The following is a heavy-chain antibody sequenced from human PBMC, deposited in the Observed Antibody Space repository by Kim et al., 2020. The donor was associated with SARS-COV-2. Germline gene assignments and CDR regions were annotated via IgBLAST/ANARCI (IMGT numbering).Heavy chain of an antibody. CDR1: GITMSTYW. V-gene: IGHV3-7*03. D-gene: IGHD2-21*01. CDR3: ARGYLHPAYFYR. CDR2: INQDGSEK. J-gene: IGHJ4*02. Sequence: GGSLRLSCAASGITMSTYWMSWVRQAPGKGLEWVANINQDGSEKYYVDSVKGRFSISRDNAKNSVYLQMNSLRAEDTAVYLCARGYLHPAYFYRWGQGTLVTVSS.